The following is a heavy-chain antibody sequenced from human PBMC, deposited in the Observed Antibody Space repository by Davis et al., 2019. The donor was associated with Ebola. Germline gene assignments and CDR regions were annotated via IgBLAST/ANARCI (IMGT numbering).Heavy chain of an antibody. J-gene: IGHJ4*02. CDR2: IGTAGDT. V-gene: IGHV3-13*01. Sequence: PGGSLRLSCAASGFSFRTYDMHWVRQVTGKTLEWVSAIGTAGDTYYPASVKGRFTISRENARNSLYLQMNSLRTEDTAVYYCVRLAFGSHYFDYWGQGILVTVSS. CDR1: GFSFRTYD. D-gene: IGHD3-3*01. CDR3: VRLAFGSHYFDY.